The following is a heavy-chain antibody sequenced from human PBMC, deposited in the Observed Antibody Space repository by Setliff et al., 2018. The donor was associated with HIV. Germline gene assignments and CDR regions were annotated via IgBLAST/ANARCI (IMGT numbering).Heavy chain of an antibody. D-gene: IGHD3-10*01. CDR3: ARDGHLYGQPFDY. CDR1: GFSFSRYW. CDR2: IDHFGSEE. V-gene: IGHV3-7*05. Sequence: GGSLRLSCAASGFSFSRYWMSWVRQAPGKGLEWVASIDHFGSEENYVDSVRGRFTVSRDNTKNSLHLQLDSLSDEDAAVYFCARDGHLYGQPFDYWGQGALVTVSS. J-gene: IGHJ4*02.